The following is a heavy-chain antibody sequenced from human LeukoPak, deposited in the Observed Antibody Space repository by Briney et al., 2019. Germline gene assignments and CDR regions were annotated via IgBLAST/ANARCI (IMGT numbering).Heavy chain of an antibody. CDR3: ARERREQLLPPYTRLVTYFDY. CDR2: VYDIGST. CDR1: GGSIGSHY. J-gene: IGHJ4*02. D-gene: IGHD1-26*01. Sequence: PSETLSLTCTVSGGSIGSHYWTWIRQTPGKGLEWIGYVYDIGSTKYNPSLKSRVTISVDTSKNQLSLKLRSVTAADTAVYYCARERREQLLPPYTRLVTYFDYWGQGTLVTVSS. V-gene: IGHV4-59*11.